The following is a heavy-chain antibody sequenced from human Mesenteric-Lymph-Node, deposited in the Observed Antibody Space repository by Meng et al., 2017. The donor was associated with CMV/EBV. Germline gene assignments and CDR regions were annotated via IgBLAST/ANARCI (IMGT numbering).Heavy chain of an antibody. D-gene: IGHD1-26*01. J-gene: IGHJ4*02. CDR3: ARQYSGSYGDFDY. CDR2: IYPGDSDN. CDR1: GHDFNNYW. Sequence: GESLKISCTGYGHDFNNYWIGWVRQTPGKGLEWLGIIYPGDSDNRFNPSVQGQVTMSADKSITTAYLQWSSLKASDTAIYYCARQYSGSYGDFDYWGQGTLVTVSS. V-gene: IGHV5-51*01.